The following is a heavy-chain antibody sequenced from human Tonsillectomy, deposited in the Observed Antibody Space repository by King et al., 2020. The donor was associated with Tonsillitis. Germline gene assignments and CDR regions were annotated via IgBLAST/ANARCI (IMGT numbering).Heavy chain of an antibody. CDR1: GYSISSGYY. D-gene: IGHD6-19*01. CDR3: ARDEGRIAVTGLIDY. V-gene: IGHV4-38-2*02. CDR2: ISHSGST. Sequence: QLQESGPGLVKPSETLSLTCVVSGYSISSGYYWGWIRQPPGKGLEWIGSISHSGSTYYNPSLKSRVTISVDTSKNQFSLNLSSMAAADTAVYYCARDEGRIAVTGLIDYWGQGTLVTVSS. J-gene: IGHJ4*02.